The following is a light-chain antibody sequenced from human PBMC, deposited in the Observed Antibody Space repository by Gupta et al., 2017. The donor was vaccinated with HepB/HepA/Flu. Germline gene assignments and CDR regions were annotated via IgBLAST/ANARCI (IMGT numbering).Light chain of an antibody. CDR2: YAS. Sequence: IVLTQSPATLSLSPGERATLSCRATQSVGTYLAWYQHNPGQAPRLLIFYASNRAPGIPARFSGSGSGTDFTPTISSLESEDFSVYYCQQRSNSPLFTFGPGTKVDIK. CDR1: QSVGTY. CDR3: QQRSNSPLFT. V-gene: IGKV3-11*01. J-gene: IGKJ3*01.